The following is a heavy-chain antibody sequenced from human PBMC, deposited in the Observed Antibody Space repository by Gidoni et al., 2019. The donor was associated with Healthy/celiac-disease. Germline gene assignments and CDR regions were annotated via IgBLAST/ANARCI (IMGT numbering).Heavy chain of an antibody. CDR2: IYHSGST. Sequence: QVQLQESGPGLVKPSETLSLTCALSGYSISSGYYWGWIRQPPGKGLEWIGSIYHSGSTYYNPSLKSRVTISVDTSKNQFSLKLSSVTAADTAVYYCARGITMIVVVTGWFDPWGQGTLVTVSS. D-gene: IGHD3-22*01. J-gene: IGHJ5*02. CDR1: GYSISSGYY. CDR3: ARGITMIVVVTGWFDP. V-gene: IGHV4-38-2*01.